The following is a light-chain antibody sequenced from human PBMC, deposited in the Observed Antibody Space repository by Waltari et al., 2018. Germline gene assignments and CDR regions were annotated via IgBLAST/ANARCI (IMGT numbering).Light chain of an antibody. CDR1: SSYVGCANS. CDR2: DVS. V-gene: IGLV2-14*01. J-gene: IGLJ1*01. CDR3: SSYTSSSTPYYV. Sequence: QSALTPPASVSGSPGQSITISCTGTSSYVGCANSVSWYQQHPGKAPKLMIYDVSKRPSGVSNRFSGSKSVNTASLTISGLQAEDEADYYCSSYTSSSTPYYVFGTGTKVTVL.